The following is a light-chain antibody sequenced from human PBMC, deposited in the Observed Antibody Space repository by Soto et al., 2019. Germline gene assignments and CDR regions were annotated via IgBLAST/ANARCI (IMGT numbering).Light chain of an antibody. CDR2: EVS. V-gene: IGLV2-8*01. CDR1: SSDIGTYDY. Sequence: QSALTQPPSASGSLGQSVTISCTGTSSDIGTYDYVSWYQQHPGRAPKLILFEVSKRPLGVPDRFSGSKSGNTASLIVSGLQPDDEAEYHCTSYTGDDFTFVFGTGTKLTVL. CDR3: TSYTGDDFTFV. J-gene: IGLJ1*01.